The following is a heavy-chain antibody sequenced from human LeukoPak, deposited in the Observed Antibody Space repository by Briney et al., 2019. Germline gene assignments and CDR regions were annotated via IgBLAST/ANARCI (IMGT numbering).Heavy chain of an antibody. J-gene: IGHJ4*02. CDR2: IIPIFGTA. Sequence: SVKVSCKASGGTFSSYAISWVRQAPGQGLEWMGRIIPIFGTANYAQEFQGRVTITTDESTSTAYMELSSLRSVDTAVYYCAREENSSPLDYWGQGTLVTVSS. V-gene: IGHV1-69*05. CDR1: GGTFSSYA. CDR3: AREENSSPLDY. D-gene: IGHD6-6*01.